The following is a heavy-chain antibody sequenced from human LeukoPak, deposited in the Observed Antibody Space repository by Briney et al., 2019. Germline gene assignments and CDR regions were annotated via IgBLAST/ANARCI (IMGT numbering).Heavy chain of an antibody. V-gene: IGHV1-69*05. Sequence: SVKVSCKASGGTFSSYAISWVRQAPGQGLEWMGGIIPIFGTANYAQKFQGRVTITTDESTSTAYMELSSLRSEDTAVYYCARGLLRFLEWYYYYYYMDVWGKGTTVTVSS. D-gene: IGHD3-3*01. CDR1: GGTFSSYA. CDR2: IIPIFGTA. J-gene: IGHJ6*03. CDR3: ARGLLRFLEWYYYYYYMDV.